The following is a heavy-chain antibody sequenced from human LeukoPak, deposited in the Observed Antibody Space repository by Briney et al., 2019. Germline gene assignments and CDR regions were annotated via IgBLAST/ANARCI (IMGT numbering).Heavy chain of an antibody. CDR3: ARDRDCSGGSCHNWFDP. J-gene: IGHJ5*02. D-gene: IGHD2-15*01. V-gene: IGHV1-2*02. CDR1: GYAFTDYY. Sequence: ASVKVSCKASGYAFTDYYVHWVRQAPRQGLEWMGWISPNSGTTYYSQKFQGRVTMTSDTSISTAYMELSSLRLDDTAVYYCARDRDCSGGSCHNWFDPWGQGTLVTVSS. CDR2: ISPNSGTT.